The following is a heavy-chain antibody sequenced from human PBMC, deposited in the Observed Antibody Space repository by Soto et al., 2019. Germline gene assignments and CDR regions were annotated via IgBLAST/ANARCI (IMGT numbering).Heavy chain of an antibody. CDR3: ARDLAPVGKGFHX. J-gene: IGHJ4*02. Sequence: GGALRLSCAASGFSFTGNHMTWVRQAPGKGLEWVSSLYTGGTTYYADSVQGRFTISRDSSKKTFFLQMDRLRVEDSAVYYCARDLAPVGKGFHXWGPVTLFTVSX. D-gene: IGHD7-27*01. CDR1: GFSFTGNH. V-gene: IGHV3-53*01. CDR2: LYTGGTT.